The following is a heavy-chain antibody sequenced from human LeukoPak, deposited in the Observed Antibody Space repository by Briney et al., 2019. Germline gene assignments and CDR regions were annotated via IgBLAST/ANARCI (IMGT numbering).Heavy chain of an antibody. J-gene: IGHJ4*02. Sequence: GGSLRLSCEASGFTFSNYAMNWVRQTPGKGLEWVSSITSYRRDTYYADSVKGRFTISRDNAKNTLHLQMNSLRAEDTAVYYCARGGYYGSGRYYFDSWGQGTLVTVSS. D-gene: IGHD3-3*01. CDR2: ITSYRRDT. CDR1: GFTFSNYA. V-gene: IGHV3-23*01. CDR3: ARGGYYGSGRYYFDS.